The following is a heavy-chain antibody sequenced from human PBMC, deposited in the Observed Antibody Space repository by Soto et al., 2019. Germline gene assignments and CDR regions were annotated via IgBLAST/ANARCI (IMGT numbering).Heavy chain of an antibody. V-gene: IGHV1-46*01. D-gene: IGHD6-13*01. CDR1: GYVFTSFH. Sequence: QVQLVQSGAEVKKPGASVKLSCKASGYVFTSFHMHWVRQAPGQGLEWMGLINPSDGRTEYAQKFQGRVTMTSDTSTSTDYMVLNTLRSEDTAVYYCARAGINWLDPWGQGTLVTVSA. CDR2: INPSDGRT. J-gene: IGHJ5*02. CDR3: ARAGINWLDP.